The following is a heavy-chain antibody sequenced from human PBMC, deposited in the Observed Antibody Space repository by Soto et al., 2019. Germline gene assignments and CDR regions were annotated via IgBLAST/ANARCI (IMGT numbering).Heavy chain of an antibody. V-gene: IGHV4-34*01. Sequence: SETLSLTCAVSGGSFSGYFWSWIRQPPGKGLEWIGEIIPSGGTNYNPSLKSRVTISVDTSKNQFSLKVTSVTAADTGVYYCARGSSTASWFLQCWGQGSPVTVSS. CDR3: ARGSSTASWFLQC. J-gene: IGHJ1*01. D-gene: IGHD6-13*01. CDR1: GGSFSGYF. CDR2: IIPSGGT.